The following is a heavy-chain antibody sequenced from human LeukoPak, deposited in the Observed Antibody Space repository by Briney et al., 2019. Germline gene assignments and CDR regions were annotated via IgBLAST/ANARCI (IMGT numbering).Heavy chain of an antibody. Sequence: SETLSLTCTVSGYSISSGYYWGWIRQPPKKGLEWIGSIYHSGSTYYNPSLKSRVTISVDTSKNQFSLKLNSVTAADTAVYYCARVPSEYRDGWFDPWGQGTLVTVSS. CDR2: IYHSGST. J-gene: IGHJ5*02. D-gene: IGHD4-11*01. CDR3: ARVPSEYRDGWFDP. CDR1: GYSISSGYY. V-gene: IGHV4-38-2*02.